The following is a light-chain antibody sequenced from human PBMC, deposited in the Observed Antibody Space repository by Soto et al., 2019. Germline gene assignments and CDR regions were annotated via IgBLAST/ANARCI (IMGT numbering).Light chain of an antibody. CDR3: QQSYSTPRT. V-gene: IGKV1-39*01. J-gene: IGKJ1*01. CDR1: QSISSY. CDR2: AAS. Sequence: DIQRTQYPSSLSSAVGDRVPITCRASQSISSYLNWYQQKPGKAPKLLIYAASSLQSGVPSRFSGSGSGTDFTLTISSLQPEDFATYYCQQSYSTPRTFGQGTKVDI.